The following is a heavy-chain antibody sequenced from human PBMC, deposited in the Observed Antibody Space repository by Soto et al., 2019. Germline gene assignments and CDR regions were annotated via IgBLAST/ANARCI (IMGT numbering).Heavy chain of an antibody. V-gene: IGHV3-7*01. Sequence: EVQLVESGGGLVQPGGSLRLSCAASGFTFSNYWMSWVRQAPGKGLEWVADINEDGSATYFVDSLKGRFTISRDNTKNSMYLQMNSLRAEDTAVYYCARDAPLASTGETYYWGFDCWGQGTRVTVS. J-gene: IGHJ4*02. D-gene: IGHD2-15*01. CDR2: INEDGSAT. CDR3: ARDAPLASTGETYYWGFDC. CDR1: GFTFSNYW.